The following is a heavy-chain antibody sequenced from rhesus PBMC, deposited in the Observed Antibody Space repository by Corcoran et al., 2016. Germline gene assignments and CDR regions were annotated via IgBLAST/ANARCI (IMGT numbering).Heavy chain of an antibody. CDR3: ARDPDSGFAYFDY. CDR1: VGSIICSYS. CDR2: IYGNSAST. J-gene: IGHJ4*01. D-gene: IGHD3-28*01. V-gene: IGHV4-73*01. Sequence: VTLHQWVEGLVKPSEPLSLTCPVHVGSIICSYSWTWLRRPHRKGLEWIVYIYGNSASTNYNPSLKNRVTISKDTSKNQFSLKLSSVTAADTAVYYCARDPDSGFAYFDYWGQGVLVTVSS.